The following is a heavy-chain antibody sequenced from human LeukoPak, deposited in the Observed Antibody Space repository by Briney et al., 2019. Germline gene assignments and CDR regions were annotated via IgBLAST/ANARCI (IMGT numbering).Heavy chain of an antibody. CDR2: MNPNSGNT. V-gene: IGHV1-8*03. J-gene: IGHJ6*03. D-gene: IGHD3-3*01. Sequence: ASVKVSCKASGYTFTSYDINSVRQATGQGLEWMGWMNPNSGNTGYAQKFQGRVAITRNTSISTAYMELSSLRSEETAVYYCARYGRLEWLCYYYYYMDVWGKGTTVTVS. CDR3: ARYGRLEWLCYYYYYMDV. CDR1: GYTFTSYD.